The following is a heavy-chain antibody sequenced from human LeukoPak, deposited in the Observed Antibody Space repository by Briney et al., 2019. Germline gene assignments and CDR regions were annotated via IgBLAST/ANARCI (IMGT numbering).Heavy chain of an antibody. V-gene: IGHV3-23*01. J-gene: IGHJ4*02. D-gene: IGHD3-22*01. CDR2: ISGSGGSSGRT. CDR1: GFTFSSYA. Sequence: PGAPLRLSCAASGFTFSSYAMSWVRQAPGKGLEWVSTISGSGGSSGRTYYADSVKGRFTISRDNSKNTLYLQMNSLRAEDTAVYYCAKLTHDSSGYYHETLDYWGQGTLVTVSS. CDR3: AKLTHDSSGYYHETLDY.